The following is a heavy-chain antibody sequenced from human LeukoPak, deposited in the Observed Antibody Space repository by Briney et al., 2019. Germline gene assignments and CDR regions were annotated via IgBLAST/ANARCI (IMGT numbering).Heavy chain of an antibody. J-gene: IGHJ4*02. CDR2: ISYDGSNK. D-gene: IGHD5-18*01. CDR3: ARDLQPRTFFDY. CDR1: GFTFSSYA. V-gene: IGHV3-30*01. Sequence: SGRSLRLSCAASGFTFSSYAMHWVRQAPGKGLEWVAVISYDGSNKYYADSVKGRFTISRDNSKNTLYLQMNSLRAEDTAVYYCARDLQPRTFFDYWGQGILVTVSS.